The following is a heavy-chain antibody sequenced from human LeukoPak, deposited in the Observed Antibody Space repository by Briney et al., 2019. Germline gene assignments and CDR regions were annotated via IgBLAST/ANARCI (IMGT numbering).Heavy chain of an antibody. D-gene: IGHD6-13*01. CDR2: IYPGDSDT. J-gene: IGHJ6*02. CDR1: GYSCTSYW. Sequence: GESLKISCKGSGYSCTSYWIGWVRQMPGKGLEWMGIIYPGDSDTRYSPSFQGQVTISADKSISTAYLQWSSLKASDTAMYYCARRAADYYYYYGMDVWGQGTTVTVSS. CDR3: ARRAADYYYYYGMDV. V-gene: IGHV5-51*01.